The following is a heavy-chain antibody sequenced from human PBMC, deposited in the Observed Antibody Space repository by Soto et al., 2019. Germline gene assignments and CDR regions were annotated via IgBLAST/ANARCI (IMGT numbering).Heavy chain of an antibody. Sequence: QVQLVQSGAEVKKPGSSVKVSCKASGGTLSSYTISWVRQEPGQWLEWMGRIIPILGIANYGKKYQGKDTITADKSTSTAYMEMSKLRLEDTAVYYWARGLVVTDSKGYFDYWGQGTLVTVSS. D-gene: IGHD2-21*02. CDR1: GGTLSSYT. J-gene: IGHJ4*02. V-gene: IGHV1-69*02. CDR2: IIPILGIA. CDR3: ARGLVVTDSKGYFDY.